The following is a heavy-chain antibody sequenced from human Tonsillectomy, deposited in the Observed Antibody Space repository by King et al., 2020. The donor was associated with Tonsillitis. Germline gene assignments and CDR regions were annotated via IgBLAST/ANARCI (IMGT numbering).Heavy chain of an antibody. Sequence: VQLVESGGGVVQPGRSLRLSCAASGFTFSSYGMHWVRQAPGKGLEWGAGIWYDGSNKYYADSVKGRFTISRDNSKNTLYLQMNSLRAEDTAVYYCARDSGSLDYWGQGTLVTVSS. V-gene: IGHV3-33*01. CDR1: GFTFSSYG. CDR3: ARDSGSLDY. D-gene: IGHD1-26*01. CDR2: IWYDGSNK. J-gene: IGHJ4*02.